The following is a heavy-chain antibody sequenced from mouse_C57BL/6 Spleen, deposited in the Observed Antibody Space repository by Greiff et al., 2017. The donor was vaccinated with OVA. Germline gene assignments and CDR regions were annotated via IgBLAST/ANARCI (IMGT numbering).Heavy chain of an antibody. V-gene: IGHV5-6*01. Sequence: EVQGVESGGDLVKPGGSLKLSCAASGFTFSSYGMSWVRQTPDKRLEWVATISSGGSYTYYPDSVKGRFTISRDNAKNTLYLQMSRLKSEDTAMYYCARHEDTTVVADWYFDVWGTGTTVTVSS. J-gene: IGHJ1*03. CDR2: ISSGGSYT. CDR3: ARHEDTTVVADWYFDV. D-gene: IGHD1-1*01. CDR1: GFTFSSYG.